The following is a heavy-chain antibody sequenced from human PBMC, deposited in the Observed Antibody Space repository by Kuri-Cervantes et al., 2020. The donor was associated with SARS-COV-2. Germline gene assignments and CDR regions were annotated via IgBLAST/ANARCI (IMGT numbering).Heavy chain of an antibody. CDR1: GYTFTGYY. V-gene: IGHV1-2*02. CDR3: ARGVTIFGVVSYYYYMDV. Sequence: ASVKVSCKASGYTFTGYYMHWVRQAPGQGLEWMGWINPNSGGTNYAQKFQGRVTMTRDTSISTAYMELSRLRSDDTAVYYCARGVTIFGVVSYYYYMDVWVKGTTVTVSS. D-gene: IGHD3-3*01. CDR2: INPNSGGT. J-gene: IGHJ6*03.